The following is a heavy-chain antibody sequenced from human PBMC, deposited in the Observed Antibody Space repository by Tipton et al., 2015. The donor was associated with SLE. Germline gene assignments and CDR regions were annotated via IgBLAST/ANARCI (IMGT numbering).Heavy chain of an antibody. CDR1: GGSISSGDYY. CDR3: ARVPYYDSGGSSR. Sequence: TLSLTCTVSGGSISSGDYYWSWIRQPPGKGLEWIGYIYYSGSTYYNPSLKSRVTISVDTSKNQFSLKLSSVAAADTAVYYCARVPYYDSGGSSRWGQGTLVTVSS. CDR2: IYYSGST. J-gene: IGHJ4*02. V-gene: IGHV4-30-4*01. D-gene: IGHD3-22*01.